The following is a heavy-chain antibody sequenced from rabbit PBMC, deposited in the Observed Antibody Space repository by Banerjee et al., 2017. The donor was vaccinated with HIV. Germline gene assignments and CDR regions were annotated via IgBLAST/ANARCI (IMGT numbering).Heavy chain of an antibody. CDR2: ILSGKGNT. D-gene: IGHD1-1*01. J-gene: IGHJ4*01. V-gene: IGHV1S7*01. CDR1: GFSFSNYY. CDR3: ASGYSDIYFNL. Sequence: QSLEESGGDLVKPGASLTLTCTASGFSFSNYYMSWVRQAPGKGLEWIGIILSGKGNTDYASWVNGRFTISSDNAQNTVDLQMNSLTAADTATYFCASGYSDIYFNLWGPGTLVTVS.